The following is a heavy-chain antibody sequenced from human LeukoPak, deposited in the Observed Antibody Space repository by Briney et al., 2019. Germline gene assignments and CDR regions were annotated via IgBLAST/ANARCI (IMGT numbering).Heavy chain of an antibody. D-gene: IGHD4-17*01. J-gene: IGHJ4*02. Sequence: GGSLRLSCAASGFTFSSHWMSWVRQAPGKGLEWVATIRQDGSQKYYVDSVKGRFTISRDNAKNSLYLQMNSLRAEDTAVYYCAREGGSVTSEVDFDYWGQGTLVTVSS. V-gene: IGHV3-7*01. CDR3: AREGGSVTSEVDFDY. CDR2: IRQDGSQK. CDR1: GFTFSSHW.